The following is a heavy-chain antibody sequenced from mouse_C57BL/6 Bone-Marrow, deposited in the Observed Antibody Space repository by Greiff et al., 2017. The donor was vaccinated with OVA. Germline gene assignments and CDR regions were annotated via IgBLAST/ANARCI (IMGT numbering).Heavy chain of an antibody. V-gene: IGHV5-12*01. D-gene: IGHD2-4*01. CDR3: ARHMITTKAWFAY. CDR2: ISNGGGST. CDR1: GFTFSDYY. J-gene: IGHJ3*01. Sequence: EVKLVESGGGLVQPGGSLKLSCAASGFTFSDYYMYWVRQTPEKRLEWVAYISNGGGSTYYPDTVKGRFTISRDNAKNTLYLQMSRLKSEDTAMYYCARHMITTKAWFAYWGQGTLVTVSA.